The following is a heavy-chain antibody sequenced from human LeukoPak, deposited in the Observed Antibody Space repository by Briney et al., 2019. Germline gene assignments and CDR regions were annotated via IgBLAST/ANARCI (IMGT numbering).Heavy chain of an antibody. D-gene: IGHD6-13*01. CDR3: ATRAEAAAGTGGWFDP. J-gene: IGHJ5*02. Sequence: GASLKISCKGSGYSFTSYWIGWVRPVPGKGLEWMGIIYPGDSDTRYNPSFQGQVTISADTSITPANLQWRHRKASDAATYSRATRAEAAAGTGGWFDPWGQGTLVTVSS. CDR1: GYSFTSYW. V-gene: IGHV5-51*01. CDR2: IYPGDSDT.